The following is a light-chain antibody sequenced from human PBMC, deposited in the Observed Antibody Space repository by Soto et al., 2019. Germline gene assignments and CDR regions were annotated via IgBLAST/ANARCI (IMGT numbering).Light chain of an antibody. CDR2: DVS. Sequence: QSALTQPASVSGSPGQSIPISCTGTSSDVGGYNYVSWYQQHPGKAPKLMIYDVSNRPSGVSNRFSGSKSGNTASLTISGLQAEDEAEYYCSSYTSSSTGVVFGGGTKLTVL. CDR3: SSYTSSSTGVV. V-gene: IGLV2-14*01. CDR1: SSDVGGYNY. J-gene: IGLJ2*01.